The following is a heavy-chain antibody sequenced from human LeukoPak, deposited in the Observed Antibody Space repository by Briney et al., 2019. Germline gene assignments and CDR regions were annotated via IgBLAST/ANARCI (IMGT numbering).Heavy chain of an antibody. CDR2: IYPSDSDT. J-gene: IGHJ4*02. CDR3: ARQYGAYFDY. D-gene: IGHD2-8*01. CDR1: GYSFTNYW. Sequence: GESLKISCKASGYSFTNYWIGWVRQMPGKGLERMGIIYPSDSDTRYSPSFQGQVTISADKSINTAYLQWSSLKASDTAIYYCARQYGAYFDYWGQGTLVTVSS. V-gene: IGHV5-51*01.